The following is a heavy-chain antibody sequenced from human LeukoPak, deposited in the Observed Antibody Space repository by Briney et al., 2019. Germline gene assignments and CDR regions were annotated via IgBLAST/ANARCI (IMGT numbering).Heavy chain of an antibody. Sequence: GGSLRLSCAASGFTFSTYWMNWVRQAPGKGLKWVANIRQDGSEKYFVNSVKGRFTISRDNAKNSLYLQMNSLRAEDTAVYYCAGSNSLDYYYGMDVWGQGTTVTVSS. CDR1: GFTFSTYW. J-gene: IGHJ6*02. CDR3: AGSNSLDYYYGMDV. V-gene: IGHV3-7*01. CDR2: IRQDGSEK. D-gene: IGHD4-4*01.